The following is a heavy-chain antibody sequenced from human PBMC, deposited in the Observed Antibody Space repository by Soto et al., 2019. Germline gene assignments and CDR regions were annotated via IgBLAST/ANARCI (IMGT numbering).Heavy chain of an antibody. CDR3: ARESCGFGELECGAFDI. J-gene: IGHJ3*02. CDR2: IYSGGST. D-gene: IGHD3-10*01. CDR1: GFTFSSNY. V-gene: IGHV3-66*01. Sequence: GGSLRLSCAASGFTFSSNYMSWVRQAPGKGLEWVSVIYSGGSTYYADSVKGRFTISRDNSKNTLYLQMNSLRAEDTAVYYCARESCGFGELECGAFDIWGQGTMVTVSS.